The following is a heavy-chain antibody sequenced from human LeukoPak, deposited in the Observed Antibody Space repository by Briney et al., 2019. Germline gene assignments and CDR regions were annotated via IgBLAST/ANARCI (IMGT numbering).Heavy chain of an antibody. D-gene: IGHD1-7*01. CDR2: ISYDGSNK. Sequence: PGGSLRLSCAASGFTFSSYAMHWVRQAPGKGLEWVAVISYDGSNKYYADSVKGRFTISRDNSKNTLYLQMNSLRAEDTAVYYCAKEENWNFPQSAFDIWGQGTMVTVSS. V-gene: IGHV3-30-3*01. J-gene: IGHJ3*02. CDR3: AKEENWNFPQSAFDI. CDR1: GFTFSSYA.